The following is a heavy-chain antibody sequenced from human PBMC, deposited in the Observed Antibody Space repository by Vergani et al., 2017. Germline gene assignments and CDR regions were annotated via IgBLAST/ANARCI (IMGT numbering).Heavy chain of an antibody. V-gene: IGHV1-46*01. D-gene: IGHD1-26*01. Sequence: QVQLVQSGAEVKKPGASVKVSCKASGYTFTSYYMHWVRQAPGQGLEWMGIINPSGGSTSYAQKFHGRGTMTRDTYTSTVYMELSSLRSEDTAVYYCARLWELRNNYYYYGMDVWGQGTTVTVSS. CDR1: GYTFTSYY. CDR3: ARLWELRNNYYYYGMDV. J-gene: IGHJ6*02. CDR2: INPSGGST.